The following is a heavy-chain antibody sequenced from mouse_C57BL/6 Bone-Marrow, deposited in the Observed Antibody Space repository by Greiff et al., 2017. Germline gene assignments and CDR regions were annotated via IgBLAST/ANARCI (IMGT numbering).Heavy chain of an antibody. V-gene: IGHV6-3*01. J-gene: IGHJ1*03. CDR3: TEAYARWYFDV. CDR2: IRLKSDNYAT. D-gene: IGHD3-1*01. Sequence: EVKLMESGGGLVQPGGSMKLSCVASGFTFSNYWMNWVRQSPEKGLEWVAQIRLKSDNYATHYAESVKGRFTISRDDSKSSVYLQMNNLRAEDTGIYYCTEAYARWYFDVWGTGTTVTVSS. CDR1: GFTFSNYW.